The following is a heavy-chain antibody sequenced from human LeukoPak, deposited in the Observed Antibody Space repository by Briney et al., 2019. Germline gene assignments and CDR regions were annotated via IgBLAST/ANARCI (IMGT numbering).Heavy chain of an antibody. V-gene: IGHV4-39*07. CDR1: GGSISSSSYY. D-gene: IGHD6-19*01. CDR2: IYYSGST. Sequence: SSETLSLTCTVSGGSISSSSYYWGWIRQPPGKGLEWIGSIYYSGSTYYNPSLKSRVTISVDTSKNQFSLKLSSVTAADTAVYYCARAQRRGQWLGYAFDIWGQGTMVTVSS. CDR3: ARAQRRGQWLGYAFDI. J-gene: IGHJ3*02.